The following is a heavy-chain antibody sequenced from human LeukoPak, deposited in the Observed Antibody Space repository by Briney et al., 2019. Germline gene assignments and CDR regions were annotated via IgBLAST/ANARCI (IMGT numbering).Heavy chain of an antibody. CDR3: AKHGIAVVGTFSNYYYMDV. D-gene: IGHD6-19*01. V-gene: IGHV3-23*01. J-gene: IGHJ6*03. CDR2: ISGSGGST. Sequence: GGSLRLSCAASGFTFSSYWMSWVRQAPGKGLEWVSAISGSGGSTYYADSVKGRFTISRDNSKNTLYLQMNSLRAEDTAVYYCAKHGIAVVGTFSNYYYMDVWGKGTTVTVSS. CDR1: GFTFSSYW.